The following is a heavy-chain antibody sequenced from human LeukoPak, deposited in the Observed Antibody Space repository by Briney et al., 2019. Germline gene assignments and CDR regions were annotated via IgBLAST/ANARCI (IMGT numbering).Heavy chain of an antibody. Sequence: GGSLRLSCAASGFTFSSYGMHWVRQAPGKGLEWVAFIRYDGSNEYYADSVKGRFTISRDNSKNTLYLQMNSLRAEDTAVYYCARDGGDYGDYDPYYWGQGTLVTVSS. CDR1: GFTFSSYG. CDR3: ARDGGDYGDYDPYY. CDR2: IRYDGSNE. V-gene: IGHV3-30*02. D-gene: IGHD4-17*01. J-gene: IGHJ4*02.